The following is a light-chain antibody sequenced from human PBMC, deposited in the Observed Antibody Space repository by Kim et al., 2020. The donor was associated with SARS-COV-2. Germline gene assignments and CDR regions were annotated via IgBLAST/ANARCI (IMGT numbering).Light chain of an antibody. Sequence: EIVLTQSPGTLSLSPGERATLSCRASQSVSSSYLAWYQQKPGQAPRLLIYGTSSRATGIPDRFSGGESGTDFTLTISRLEPEDFAVYYCQQYGSSPRALTFGGGTKLEIK. CDR2: GTS. V-gene: IGKV3-20*01. CDR1: QSVSSSY. CDR3: QQYGSSPRALT. J-gene: IGKJ4*01.